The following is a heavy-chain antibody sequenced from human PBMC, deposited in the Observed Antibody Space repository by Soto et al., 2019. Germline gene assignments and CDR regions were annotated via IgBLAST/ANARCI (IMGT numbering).Heavy chain of an antibody. CDR1: GFTFSSYG. Sequence: VQLAGSGGGVVQPGRSLRLSCVASGFTFSSYGMSWVRQAPGKGLERVAVISNDGNYDFYADSVKGRFTISRDNSKHTFLLQMSRLKPEDTALYFCVKGRGANCRDPTCYMFDSWGQGERVTVS. CDR2: ISNDGNYD. CDR3: VKGRGANCRDPTCYMFDS. J-gene: IGHJ4*02. V-gene: IGHV3-30*18. D-gene: IGHD2-2*01.